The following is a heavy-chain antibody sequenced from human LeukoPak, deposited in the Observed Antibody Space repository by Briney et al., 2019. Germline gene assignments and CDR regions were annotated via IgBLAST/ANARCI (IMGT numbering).Heavy chain of an antibody. CDR3: ARVSAYDSSGYYFDY. Sequence: PGRSLRLSCAASGFTFSSYSMNWVRQAPGKGLEWVSSISSSSSYIYYADSVKGRFTISRDNAKNSLYLQMNSLRAEDTAVYYCARVSAYDSSGYYFDYWGQGTLVTVSS. CDR2: ISSSSSYI. CDR1: GFTFSSYS. J-gene: IGHJ4*02. D-gene: IGHD3-22*01. V-gene: IGHV3-21*01.